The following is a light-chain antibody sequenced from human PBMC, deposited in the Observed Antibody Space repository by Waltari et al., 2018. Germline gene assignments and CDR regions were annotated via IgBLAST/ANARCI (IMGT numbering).Light chain of an antibody. CDR3: HVWHPDMDPGV. CDR2: YDS. CDR1: NLGSYS. J-gene: IGLJ1*01. V-gene: IGLV3-21*04. Sequence: SYALTQPPSVSVAPGTTARITCGGDNLGSYSVHWYQQKPGQAPVLVIFYDSDRPSGIAERFSGSNSGNTATLTISSVEAGDEAKYYCHVWHPDMDPGVFGPGTEVSV.